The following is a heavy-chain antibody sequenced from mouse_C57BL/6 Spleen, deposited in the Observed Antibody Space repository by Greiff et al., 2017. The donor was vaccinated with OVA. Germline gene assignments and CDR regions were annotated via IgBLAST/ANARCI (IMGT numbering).Heavy chain of an antibody. CDR2: IHPSDSDT. J-gene: IGHJ3*01. D-gene: IGHD3-2*01. CDR1: GYTFTSYW. Sequence: QVHVKQPGAELVKPGASVKVSCKASGYTFTSYWMHWVKQRPGQGLEWIGRIHPSDSDTNYNQKFKGKATLTVDKSSSTAYMQLSSLTSEDSAVYYCAMGDRSWFAYWGQGTLVTVSA. V-gene: IGHV1-74*01. CDR3: AMGDRSWFAY.